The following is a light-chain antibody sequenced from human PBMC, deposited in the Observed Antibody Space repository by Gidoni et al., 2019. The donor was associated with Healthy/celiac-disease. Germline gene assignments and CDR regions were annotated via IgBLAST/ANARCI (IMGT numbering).Light chain of an antibody. Sequence: IVMTQSPDSLAVSLGARATINCKSSQSVLYSSNNKNYLAWYQQKPGQPPKLLIYWASTRESGVPDRFSGSGSGTDFTLTISSLQAEDVAVYYCQQYYSTLLTFXGXTKVEIK. V-gene: IGKV4-1*01. J-gene: IGKJ4*01. CDR3: QQYYSTLLT. CDR1: QSVLYSSNNKNY. CDR2: WAS.